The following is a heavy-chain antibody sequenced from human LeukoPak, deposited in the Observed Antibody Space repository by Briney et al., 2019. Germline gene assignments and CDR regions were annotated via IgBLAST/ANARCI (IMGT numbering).Heavy chain of an antibody. J-gene: IGHJ4*02. CDR1: GGSFSGYY. CDR2: INHSERT. D-gene: IGHD5-12*01. V-gene: IGHV4-34*01. CDR3: ARESVATIDN. Sequence: PSETLSLTCAVYGGSFSGYYWSWIRQPPGEGLVWMGEINHSERTNYNPSLKSRVTISVDTSKNQCSLKLSSVTAADTAVYYCARESVATIDNWGQGTLVTVSS.